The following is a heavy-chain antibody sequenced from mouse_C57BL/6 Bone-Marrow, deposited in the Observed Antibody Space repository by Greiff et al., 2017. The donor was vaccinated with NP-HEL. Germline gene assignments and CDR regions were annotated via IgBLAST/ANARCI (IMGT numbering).Heavy chain of an antibody. CDR1: GFTFSSYA. V-gene: IGHV5-4*01. J-gene: IGHJ2*01. CDR3: ARWGLPHYFDY. Sequence: EVQRVESGGGLVKPGGSLKLSCAASGFTFSSYAMSWVRQTPEKRLEWVATISDGGSYTYYPDNVKGRFTISRDNAKNNLYLQLSHLRSEDTAMYDCARWGLPHYFDYWGQGTTLTVSS. CDR2: ISDGGSYT. D-gene: IGHD2-2*01.